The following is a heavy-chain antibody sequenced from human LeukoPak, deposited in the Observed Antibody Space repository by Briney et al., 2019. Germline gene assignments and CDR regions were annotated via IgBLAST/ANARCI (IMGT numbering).Heavy chain of an antibody. Sequence: GQSLQISSNASGYSSTSYWIGWVRQMTRKGLEWMGIINSGASDTRYSPSFLCRVSTSSDKSISNAYLQWSSLKASDTAMYYCARHQGGRWLLDDFDIWGQGTMVTVAS. D-gene: IGHD5-24*01. V-gene: IGHV5-51*01. CDR2: INSGASDT. J-gene: IGHJ3*02. CDR3: ARHQGGRWLLDDFDI. CDR1: GYSSTSYW.